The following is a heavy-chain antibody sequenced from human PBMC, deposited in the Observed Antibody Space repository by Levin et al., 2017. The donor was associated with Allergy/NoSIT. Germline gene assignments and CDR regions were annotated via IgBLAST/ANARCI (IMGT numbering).Heavy chain of an antibody. CDR3: ARARAAKGV. J-gene: IGHJ3*01. CDR1: GFTISNYW. Sequence: GGSLRLSCAASGFTISNYWMSWVRQAPGKGLEWVANIKQDGSEEYYVDSVKGRFTISRDNAKNSLYLQMNSLRAEDTAVYYCARARAAKGVWGQGTMVTVSS. V-gene: IGHV3-7*04. D-gene: IGHD5-18*01. CDR2: IKQDGSEE.